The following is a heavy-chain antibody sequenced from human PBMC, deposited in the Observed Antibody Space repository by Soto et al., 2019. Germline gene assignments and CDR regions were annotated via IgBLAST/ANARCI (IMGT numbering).Heavy chain of an antibody. CDR3: ARLYYDILTGPHYFDY. D-gene: IGHD3-9*01. CDR1: GGSISSSSYY. V-gene: IGHV4-39*01. Sequence: PSETLSLTCTVSGGSISSSSYYWGWIRQPPGKGLEWIGSIYYSGSTYYNPSLKSRVTISVDTSKNQFSLKLSSVTAADTAVYYCARLYYDILTGPHYFDYWGQGTLVTVSS. J-gene: IGHJ4*02. CDR2: IYYSGST.